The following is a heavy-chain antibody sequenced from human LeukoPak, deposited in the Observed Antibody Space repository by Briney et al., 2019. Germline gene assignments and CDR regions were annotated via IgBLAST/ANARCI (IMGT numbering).Heavy chain of an antibody. V-gene: IGHV1-8*01. D-gene: IGHD6-6*01. CDR2: MNPNSGNT. Sequence: ASVKVSCKASGYTFTSYDINWVRQATGQGLEWMGWMNPNSGNTGYAQKFQGRVTMARNTSISTAYMELSSLRSEDTAVYYCARVEYSSYYYYGMDVWGQGTTVTVSS. CDR1: GYTFTSYD. CDR3: ARVEYSSYYYYGMDV. J-gene: IGHJ6*02.